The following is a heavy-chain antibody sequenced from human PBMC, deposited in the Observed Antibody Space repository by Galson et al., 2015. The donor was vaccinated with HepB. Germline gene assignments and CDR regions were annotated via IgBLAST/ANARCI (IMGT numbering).Heavy chain of an antibody. CDR1: GFTLNIYD. D-gene: IGHD3-22*01. Sequence: SLRLSCAASGFTLNIYDMIWVRQAPGKGLEWVSTIGYTGSYTFYAESVKGRFTISRDTSRNTLSLQMNSLRAEDTAVYYCAKGLTSGSPYRAFEMWGQGTPVTVSS. J-gene: IGHJ4*02. CDR3: AKGLTSGSPYRAFEM. CDR2: IGYTGSYT. V-gene: IGHV3-23*01.